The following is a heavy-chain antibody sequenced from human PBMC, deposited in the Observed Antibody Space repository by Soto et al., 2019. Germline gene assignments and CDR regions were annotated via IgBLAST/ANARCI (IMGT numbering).Heavy chain of an antibody. J-gene: IGHJ3*02. V-gene: IGHV4-59*01. D-gene: IGHD3-16*02. Sequence: SDTRSLICTVTGASISSYYWSWIRQPPGKGLEWIGYIYYSGSTNYNPSLKSRVTISVDTSKNLFSLKLSSVTAADTAVYYCARGTYDYIWGSYRGNPDAFDIWGQGTMVS. CDR3: ARGTYDYIWGSYRGNPDAFDI. CDR1: GASISSYY. CDR2: IYYSGST.